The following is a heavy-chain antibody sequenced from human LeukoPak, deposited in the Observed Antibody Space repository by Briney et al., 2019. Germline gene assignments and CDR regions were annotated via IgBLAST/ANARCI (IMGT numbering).Heavy chain of an antibody. CDR1: GGSFSGYY. Sequence: PSKTLSLTCAVYGGSFSGYYWSWIRQPPGKGLEWIGEINHSGSTNYNPSLKSRVTISVDTSKNQFSLKLSSVTAADTAVYYCATLGFRVDYWGQGTLVTVSS. CDR2: INHSGST. D-gene: IGHD7-27*01. V-gene: IGHV4-34*01. J-gene: IGHJ4*02. CDR3: ATLGFRVDY.